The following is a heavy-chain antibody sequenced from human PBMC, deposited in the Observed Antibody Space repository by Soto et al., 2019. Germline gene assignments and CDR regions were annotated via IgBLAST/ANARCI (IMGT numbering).Heavy chain of an antibody. V-gene: IGHV3-66*01. CDR1: GVTVSSTY. J-gene: IGHJ3*02. Sequence: GGSLRLSCAASGVTVSSTYMSWVRQAPGKGLEWVSVIYSGDRTYYADSVKGRFTFSRDNFKNTLYLQMNNLRPEDTALYYCARDRRPDAFDIWGQGTMVTVSS. CDR3: ARDRRPDAFDI. CDR2: IYSGDRT.